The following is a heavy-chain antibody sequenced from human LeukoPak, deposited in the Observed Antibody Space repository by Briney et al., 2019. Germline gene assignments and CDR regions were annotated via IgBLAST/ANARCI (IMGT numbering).Heavy chain of an antibody. V-gene: IGHV2-5*01. D-gene: IGHD2-15*01. CDR2: IYWNDDK. Sequence: SGPTLVKPTQTLTLTCTFSGFPLSTSGVGVAWIRQPPGKAPEWLALIYWNDDKHYSPSLRSRLTINKDTSKNQVVLTMTNMDPVDTATYFCARDRMGIGFDPWGQGTLVTVSS. CDR1: GFPLSTSGVG. CDR3: ARDRMGIGFDP. J-gene: IGHJ5*02.